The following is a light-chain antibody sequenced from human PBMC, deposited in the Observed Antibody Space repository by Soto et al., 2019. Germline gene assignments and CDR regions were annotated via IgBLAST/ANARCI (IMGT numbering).Light chain of an antibody. CDR1: PSVSSY. CDR2: DTS. CDR3: QQRTSWPPFT. V-gene: IGKV3-11*01. Sequence: EIVLTQSPATLSLSPGARATLSCRASPSVSSYLAWYQQKPGQAPRLLIYDTSNRATGIPARFSGSGSGTDFTLTLSSLEPEDLAVYYCQQRTSWPPFTFGQGTKLEI. J-gene: IGKJ2*01.